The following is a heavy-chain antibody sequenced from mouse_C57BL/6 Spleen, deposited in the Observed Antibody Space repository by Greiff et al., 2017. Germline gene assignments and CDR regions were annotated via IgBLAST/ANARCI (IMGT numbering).Heavy chain of an antibody. CDR2: IHPNSGST. J-gene: IGHJ4*01. CDR1: GYTFTSYW. D-gene: IGHD1-1*01. CDR3: ARRGSSYAMDY. V-gene: IGHV1-64*01. Sequence: QVQLQQPGAELVKPGASVKLSCKASGYTFTSYWMHWVKQRPGQGLEWIGMIHPNSGSTNYNEKFTSKATLTVDKSSSTAYMQLSSLTSEDSAVYYCARRGSSYAMDYWGQGTSVTVSS.